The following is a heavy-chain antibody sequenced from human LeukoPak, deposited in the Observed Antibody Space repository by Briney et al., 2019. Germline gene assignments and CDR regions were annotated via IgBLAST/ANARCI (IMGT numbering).Heavy chain of an antibody. D-gene: IGHD3-22*01. J-gene: IGHJ4*02. CDR3: AKSSYYDSSGFYREYYFDY. Sequence: PGGSPRLSCVASGFSFNNFGMSWVRQAPGKGLEWVSSISGTGGSTHYADSVKGRFTISRDNSKNTLYLQMNSLRAGDTAVYYCAKSSYYDSSGFYREYYFDYWGQGTLVPVSS. V-gene: IGHV3-23*01. CDR2: ISGTGGST. CDR1: GFSFNNFG.